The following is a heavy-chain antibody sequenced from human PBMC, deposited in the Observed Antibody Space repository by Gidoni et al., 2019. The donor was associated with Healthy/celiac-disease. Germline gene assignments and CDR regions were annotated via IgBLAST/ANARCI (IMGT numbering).Heavy chain of an antibody. J-gene: IGHJ4*02. Sequence: QVQLQQWGAGLLKPSETLSLTCAVYGGSFSGYYWSWIRQPPGKGLEWIGEINHSGSTNYNPSLKSRVTISVDTSKNQFSLKLSSVTAADTAVYYCASSHCSSTSCPRHRLDYWGQGTLVTVSS. V-gene: IGHV4-34*01. D-gene: IGHD2-2*01. CDR2: INHSGST. CDR3: ASSHCSSTSCPRHRLDY. CDR1: GGSFSGYY.